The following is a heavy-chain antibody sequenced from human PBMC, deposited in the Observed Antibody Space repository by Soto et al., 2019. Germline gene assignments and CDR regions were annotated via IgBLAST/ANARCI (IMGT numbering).Heavy chain of an antibody. D-gene: IGHD6-19*01. Sequence: SETLSLTCTVSGASISSYYWSWIRQPPGKGLEWIGYIYYSGSTNYNPSLKSRVTISVDTSKNQFSLKLSSVTAADTAVYYCARDLYSSGWYENWFDPWGQGTLVTVSS. CDR3: ARDLYSSGWYENWFDP. CDR1: GASISSYY. CDR2: IYYSGST. J-gene: IGHJ5*02. V-gene: IGHV4-59*01.